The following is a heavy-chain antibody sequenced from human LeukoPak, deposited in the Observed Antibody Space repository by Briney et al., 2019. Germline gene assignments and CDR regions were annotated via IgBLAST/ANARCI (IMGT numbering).Heavy chain of an antibody. D-gene: IGHD3-3*01. CDR1: GGSFSGYY. CDR2: INHSGST. CDR3: ADKVNFWSGLYYYYYIVV. J-gene: IGHJ6*03. Sequence: SETLSLTCAVSGGSFSGYYCSWIRQPPGKGLEWIGEINHSGSTNYNPSLKSRVTISLDTSKNQFSLNQSSVTAADTPVYYCADKVNFWSGLYYYYYIVVWGKGTAVRLSS. V-gene: IGHV4-34*01.